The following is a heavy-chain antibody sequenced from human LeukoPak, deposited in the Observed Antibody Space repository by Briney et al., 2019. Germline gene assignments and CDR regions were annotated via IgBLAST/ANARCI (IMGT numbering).Heavy chain of an antibody. J-gene: IGHJ5*02. V-gene: IGHV4-30-4*01. Sequence: PSQTLSLTCTVSGGSITSGDYYWSWIRQPPGKGLEWIAYMYYSGSTCYNPSLKSRVTMSADTSKNQFSLKLSSVTAADTAVYYCARPHYYDSRIDPWGQGTLVTVSS. CDR3: ARPHYYDSRIDP. D-gene: IGHD3-22*01. CDR1: GGSITSGDYY. CDR2: MYYSGST.